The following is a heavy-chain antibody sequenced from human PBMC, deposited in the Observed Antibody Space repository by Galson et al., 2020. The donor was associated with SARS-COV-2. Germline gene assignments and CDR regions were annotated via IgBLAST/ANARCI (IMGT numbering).Heavy chain of an antibody. CDR3: ARIRPYYSEMPGLYYFDY. Sequence: SGPTLVKPTQTLTLTCTFSGFSLTTRGMCVSWIRQPPGKALEWLARIDWDDDKYYSMSLKTRLTISRDTSKNQVVLKMTNMDPVDTATYYCARIRPYYSEMPGLYYFDYWGQGTLVTVSS. V-gene: IGHV2-70*11. CDR2: IDWDDDK. J-gene: IGHJ4*02. CDR1: GFSLTTRGMC. D-gene: IGHD3-22*01.